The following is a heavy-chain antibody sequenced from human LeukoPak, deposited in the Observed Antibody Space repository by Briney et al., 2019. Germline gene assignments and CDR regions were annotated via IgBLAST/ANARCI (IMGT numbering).Heavy chain of an antibody. CDR2: INPNSGGT. V-gene: IGHV1-2*02. J-gene: IGHJ3*02. D-gene: IGHD6-13*01. Sequence: ASVKVSCKASGCTFTGYYMHWVRQAPGQGLEWMGWINPNSGGTNYAQKFQGRVTMTRDTSISTAYMELSRLRSDDTAVYYCARDLGYSDAFDIWGQGTMVTVSS. CDR1: GCTFTGYY. CDR3: ARDLGYSDAFDI.